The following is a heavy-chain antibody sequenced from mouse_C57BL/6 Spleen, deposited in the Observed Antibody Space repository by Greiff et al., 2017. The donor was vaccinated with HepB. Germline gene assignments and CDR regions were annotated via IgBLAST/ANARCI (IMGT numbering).Heavy chain of an antibody. J-gene: IGHJ2*01. CDR1: GYTFTSYW. Sequence: QVQLQQPGAELVKPGASVKLSCKASGYTFTSYWMHWVKQRPGQGLEWIGIIHPNSGSTNYNEKFKSKATLTVDKSSSTAYMQLSSLTSEDSAVYYCARIHYGSTNYWGQGTTLTVSS. CDR3: ARIHYGSTNY. V-gene: IGHV1-64*01. CDR2: IHPNSGST. D-gene: IGHD1-1*01.